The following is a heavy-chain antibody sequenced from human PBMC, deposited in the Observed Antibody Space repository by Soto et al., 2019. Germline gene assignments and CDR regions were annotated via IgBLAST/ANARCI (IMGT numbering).Heavy chain of an antibody. CDR3: ARGPYVRSSFWYFDL. D-gene: IGHD6-6*01. V-gene: IGHV3-20*01. Sequence: EVQLVESGGGVLRPGESLRLSCAASGFTFGDYAMSWVRQAPGKGLEWVSGINWTGGSTYYADSVKGRFTISRDSAKNSLYLQMNSRRAEDTAFYHCARGPYVRSSFWYFDLCGRGTLVTVSS. CDR1: GFTFGDYA. J-gene: IGHJ2*01. CDR2: INWTGGST.